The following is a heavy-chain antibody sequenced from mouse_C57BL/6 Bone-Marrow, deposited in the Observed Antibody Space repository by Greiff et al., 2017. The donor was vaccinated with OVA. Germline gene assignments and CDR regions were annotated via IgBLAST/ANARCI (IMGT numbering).Heavy chain of an antibody. V-gene: IGHV5-17*01. J-gene: IGHJ3*01. CDR1: GFPFRDYG. CDR3: ARPGFAY. CDR2: ISSGSSTI. Sequence: VMLVESGGGLVKPGGSLKLSCAASGFPFRDYGMHWVRQAPEKGLEWFAYISSGSSTIYYADTVKGRFTISRDKAKNTLFLQMTSLRSEDTAMYYCARPGFAYWGQGTLVTVSA.